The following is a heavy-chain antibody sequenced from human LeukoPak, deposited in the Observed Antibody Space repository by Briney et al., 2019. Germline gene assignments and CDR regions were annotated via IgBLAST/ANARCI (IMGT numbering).Heavy chain of an antibody. V-gene: IGHV3-21*01. CDR2: ISSSSSYI. CDR1: GFTFSSYS. Sequence: GGSVRLSCAASGFTFSSYSMNWVRQAPGKGLEWVSSISSSSSYIYYADSVKGRFTISRDNAKNSLYLQMNSLRAEDKAVYYCARDEGHCSSTSGYVFDYWGQGTLVTVSS. J-gene: IGHJ4*02. CDR3: ARDEGHCSSTSGYVFDY. D-gene: IGHD2-2*01.